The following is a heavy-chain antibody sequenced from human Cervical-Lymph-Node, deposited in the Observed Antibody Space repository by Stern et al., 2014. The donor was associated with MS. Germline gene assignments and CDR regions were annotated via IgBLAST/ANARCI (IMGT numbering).Heavy chain of an antibody. CDR2: ISPTSRST. Sequence: EVQLVESGGGLVQPGGSLRLSCAASGFSFNIYSMNWVRQAPGRGLEWVSYISPTSRSTHYADSVKGRFTISRDNVKNSLYLQLNSLRVDDTAVYYCAISGPLVHFDYWGQGILVTVSS. D-gene: IGHD6-6*01. J-gene: IGHJ4*02. V-gene: IGHV3-48*01. CDR3: AISGPLVHFDY. CDR1: GFSFNIYS.